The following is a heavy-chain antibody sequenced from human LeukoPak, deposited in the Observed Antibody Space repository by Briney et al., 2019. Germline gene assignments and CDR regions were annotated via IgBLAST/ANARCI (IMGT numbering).Heavy chain of an antibody. CDR1: GFTFSSYA. V-gene: IGHV3-30-3*01. Sequence: GGSLRLSCAASGFTFSSYAMHWVRQAPGKGLEWAAVISYDGSNKYYADSVKGRFTISRDNSKNTLYLQMNSLRAEDTAVYYCARESSGSYYLDYWGQGTLVTVSS. J-gene: IGHJ4*02. D-gene: IGHD3-10*01. CDR2: ISYDGSNK. CDR3: ARESSGSYYLDY.